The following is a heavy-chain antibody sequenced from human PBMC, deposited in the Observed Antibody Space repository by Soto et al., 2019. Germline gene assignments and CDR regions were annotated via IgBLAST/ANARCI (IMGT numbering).Heavy chain of an antibody. CDR1: GFTFSSYA. CDR2: ISGSGGST. J-gene: IGHJ6*02. Sequence: GGSLRLSCAASGFTFSSYAMSWVRQAPGKGLEWVSAISGSGGSTYYADSVKGRFTISRDNSKNTLYLQMNSLRAEDTALYYCANLFCSSTSCYEDDYYYYGMDVWGQGTTGTVSS. V-gene: IGHV3-23*01. CDR3: ANLFCSSTSCYEDDYYYYGMDV. D-gene: IGHD2-2*01.